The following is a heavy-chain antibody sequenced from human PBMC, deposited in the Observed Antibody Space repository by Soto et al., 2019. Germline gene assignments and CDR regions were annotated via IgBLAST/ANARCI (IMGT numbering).Heavy chain of an antibody. D-gene: IGHD3-16*01. CDR1: GYTFIRYG. Sequence: QVQLAQSANEVKXPGASVRVSCKAAGYTFIRYGIAWVRQAPGQGLEWMGWISPYNDYTVYAQKFQGRVSMTADTSTRTVYMNLRGLKSDDTAVYYCARGGYYDNSWGKLSHYGLDVWGQGTSVSVSS. CDR3: ARGGYYDNSWGKLSHYGLDV. V-gene: IGHV1-18*01. J-gene: IGHJ6*02. CDR2: ISPYNDYT.